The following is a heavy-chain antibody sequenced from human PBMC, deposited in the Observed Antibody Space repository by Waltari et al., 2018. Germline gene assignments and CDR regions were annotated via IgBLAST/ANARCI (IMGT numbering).Heavy chain of an antibody. J-gene: IGHJ4*02. D-gene: IGHD3-9*01. V-gene: IGHV4-59*01. Sequence: QVQLQESGPGLVEPSETLSLTCTVSGPSISPYYWSWIRQAPGKGLEWIGYVYYSGSTNYNPSLRSRVSISIDTSKKQFSLEINSVTAADTAVYYCARAHFDWPMGPSVYFDYWGQGTLVTVSS. CDR1: GPSISPYY. CDR2: VYYSGST. CDR3: ARAHFDWPMGPSVYFDY.